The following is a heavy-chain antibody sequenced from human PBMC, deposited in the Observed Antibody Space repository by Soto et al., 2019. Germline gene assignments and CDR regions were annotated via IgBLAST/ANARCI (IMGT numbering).Heavy chain of an antibody. CDR3: ARVPDR. CDR2: LYNTGST. Sequence: SETLSLTCTVSGGSIIRYYWSWILQPPGKGLEWIGYLYNTGSTIYNPSLKSRVTISVDTSKNQFSLKLSSVTAADTAVYYCARVPDRWGQGTLVTVSS. V-gene: IGHV4-59*12. J-gene: IGHJ5*02. CDR1: GGSIIRYY. D-gene: IGHD2-2*01.